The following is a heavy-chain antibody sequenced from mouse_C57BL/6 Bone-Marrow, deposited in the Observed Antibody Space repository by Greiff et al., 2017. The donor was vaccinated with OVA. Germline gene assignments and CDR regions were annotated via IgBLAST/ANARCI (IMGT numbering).Heavy chain of an antibody. CDR2: ISSGSSTI. CDR3: AKGGYDVWYFDV. J-gene: IGHJ1*03. CDR1: GFTFSDYG. Sequence: EVMLVESGGGLVKPGGSLKLSCAASGFTFSDYGMHWVRQAPEKGLEWVAYISSGSSTIYYADTVKGRFTISRDNAKNTLFLQMTSLRSEDTAMYYCAKGGYDVWYFDVWGTGTTVTVSS. D-gene: IGHD2-2*01. V-gene: IGHV5-17*01.